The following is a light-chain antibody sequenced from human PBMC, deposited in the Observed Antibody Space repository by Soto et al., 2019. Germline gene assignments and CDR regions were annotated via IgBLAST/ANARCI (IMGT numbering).Light chain of an antibody. CDR1: QDISSY. CDR3: QQLNSYPPT. Sequence: DIQLTQSPSFLSASVGDRVTITCRASQDISSYLAWYQKKPGKAPQLLLYAASTLQSGVPSRFSGSGSGTEFTPTISSLQPEYFATYYCQQLNSYPPTFGPGTKVDIK. V-gene: IGKV1-9*01. J-gene: IGKJ3*01. CDR2: AAS.